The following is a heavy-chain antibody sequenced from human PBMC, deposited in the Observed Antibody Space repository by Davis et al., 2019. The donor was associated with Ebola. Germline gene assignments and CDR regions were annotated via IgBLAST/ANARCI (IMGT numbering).Heavy chain of an antibody. J-gene: IGHJ4*02. Sequence: ASVKVSCKASGYTFTIYGISWVRQAPGQGLEWMGWISAYNGNTNYAQKLQGRVTMTTDTSTSTAYMELRSLRSDDTAVYYCARQRYYYDSSGYYYFDYWGQGTLVTVSS. CDR2: ISAYNGNT. D-gene: IGHD3-22*01. CDR3: ARQRYYYDSSGYYYFDY. V-gene: IGHV1-18*01. CDR1: GYTFTIYG.